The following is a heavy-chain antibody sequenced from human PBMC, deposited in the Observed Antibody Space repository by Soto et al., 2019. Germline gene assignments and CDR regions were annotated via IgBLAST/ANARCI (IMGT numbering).Heavy chain of an antibody. CDR2: MNPKSGNT. CDR1: GYTFISHD. Sequence: QVQLVQSGAEVKKPGASVRVSCKTSGYTFISHDINWVRQATGQGLEWMGWMNPKSGNTGYAQKFRGRVTMTSNTSINTAYLDLSGLTSDAPAAYYCARLQRGSLTGPADYWGQGSLVSVSS. V-gene: IGHV1-8*01. D-gene: IGHD6-25*01. CDR3: ARLQRGSLTGPADY. J-gene: IGHJ4*03.